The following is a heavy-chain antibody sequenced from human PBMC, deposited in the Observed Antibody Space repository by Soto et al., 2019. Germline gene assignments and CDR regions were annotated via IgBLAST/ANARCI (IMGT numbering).Heavy chain of an antibody. V-gene: IGHV4-59*01. J-gene: IGHJ5*02. CDR3: ARAVAAGWFDP. CDR2: IYYSGST. Sequence: PSETLSLTCTVSGGSISSYYWSWIRQPPGKGLEWIGYIYYSGSTNYNPSLKSRVTISVDTSKNQFSLKLSSVTAADTAVYYCARAVAAGWFDPWGQGTLVTVSS. CDR1: GGSISSYY. D-gene: IGHD6-13*01.